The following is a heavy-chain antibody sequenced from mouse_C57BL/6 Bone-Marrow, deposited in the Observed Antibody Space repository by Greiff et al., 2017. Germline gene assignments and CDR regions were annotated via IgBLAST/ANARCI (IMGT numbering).Heavy chain of an antibody. CDR3: ARGPPRYYGSSYDWYFDV. D-gene: IGHD1-1*01. Sequence: EVKLVESEGGLVQPGSSMKLSCTASGFTFSDYYMAWVRQVPEKGLEWVANINYDGSSTYYLDSLKSRFIISRDNAKNILYLQMSSLKSEDTATYYCARGPPRYYGSSYDWYFDVWGTGTTVTVSS. J-gene: IGHJ1*03. CDR2: INYDGSST. CDR1: GFTFSDYY. V-gene: IGHV5-16*01.